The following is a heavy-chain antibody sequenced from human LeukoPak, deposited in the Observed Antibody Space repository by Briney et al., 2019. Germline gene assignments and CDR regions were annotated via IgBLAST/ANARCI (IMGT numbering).Heavy chain of an antibody. CDR3: ARIRRSNNWFDP. V-gene: IGHV3-30*02. CDR2: IRYDGSNK. CDR1: GFTFSSYG. J-gene: IGHJ5*02. Sequence: PGGSLRLSCAASGFTFSSYGMHWVRQAPGKGLEWEAFIRYDGSNKYYADSVKGRFTISRDNSKNTLYLQMNSLRAEDTAVYYCARIRRSNNWFDPWGQGTLVTVSS.